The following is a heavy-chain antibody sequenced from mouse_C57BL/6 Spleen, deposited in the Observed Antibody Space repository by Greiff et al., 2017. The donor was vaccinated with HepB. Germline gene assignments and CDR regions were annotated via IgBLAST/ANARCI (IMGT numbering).Heavy chain of an antibody. CDR2: IHPNSGST. CDR1: GYTFTSYW. J-gene: IGHJ2*01. CDR3: ARRGFYYFDY. Sequence: QVQLQQPGAELVKPGASVKLSCKASGYTFTSYWMHWVKQRPGQGLEWIGMIHPNSGSTNYNEKFKSKATLTVDKSPSTAYMQLSSLTSEDSAVYYCARRGFYYFDYWGQGTTLTVSS. V-gene: IGHV1-64*01.